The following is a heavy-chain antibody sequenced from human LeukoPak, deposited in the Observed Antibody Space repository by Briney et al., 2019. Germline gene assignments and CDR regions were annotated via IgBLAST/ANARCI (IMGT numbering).Heavy chain of an antibody. D-gene: IGHD6-19*01. CDR3: ARDSGVAGPFDY. J-gene: IGHJ4*02. Sequence: GGSLRLSCAASGFTFSSYWMHWVRQAPGKGLEWVAVISYDGSNKYYADSVKGRFTISRDNSKNTLYLQMNSLRAEDTAVYYCARDSGVAGPFDYWGQGTLVTVSS. CDR2: ISYDGSNK. V-gene: IGHV3-30-3*01. CDR1: GFTFSSYW.